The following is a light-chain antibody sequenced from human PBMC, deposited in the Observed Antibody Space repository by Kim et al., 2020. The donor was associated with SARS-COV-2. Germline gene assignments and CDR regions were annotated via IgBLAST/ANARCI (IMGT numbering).Light chain of an antibody. Sequence: QLVLTQSPSASASLGASVKLTCTLSSGHSSYAIAWHQQQPEKGPRYLMKLNSDGSHSKGDGIPDRFSGSSSGAERYLTITSLQSEDEADYYCQTRGTGQGVFGGGTKRTVL. V-gene: IGLV4-69*01. CDR2: LNSDGSH. CDR3: QTRGTGQGV. J-gene: IGLJ3*02. CDR1: SGHSSYA.